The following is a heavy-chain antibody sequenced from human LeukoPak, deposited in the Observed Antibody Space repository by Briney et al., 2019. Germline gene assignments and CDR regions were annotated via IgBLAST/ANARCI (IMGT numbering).Heavy chain of an antibody. D-gene: IGHD4-11*01. CDR2: IIPIFGTA. J-gene: IGHJ4*02. CDR3: AKGEDDYSNYYFDY. CDR1: GGTFSSYA. V-gene: IGHV1-69*01. Sequence: ASVKVSCKASGGTFSSYAVSWVRQAPGQGLEWMGGIIPIFGTANYAQKFQGRVTITADESTSTAYMELSSLRSEDTAVYYCAKGEDDYSNYYFDYWGQGTLVTVSS.